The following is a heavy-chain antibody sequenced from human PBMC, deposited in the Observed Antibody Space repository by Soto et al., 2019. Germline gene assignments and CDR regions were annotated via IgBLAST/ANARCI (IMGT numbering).Heavy chain of an antibody. J-gene: IGHJ4*02. Sequence: SETLSLTCTVSGGSVSSGSYYWSWIRQPPGKGLEWIGYIYYSGSTNYNPSLKSRVTISVDTSKNQFSLKLSSVTAADTAVYYCARGGYSYATHFDYWGQGTLVTVSS. CDR3: ARGGYSYATHFDY. V-gene: IGHV4-61*01. CDR2: IYYSGST. D-gene: IGHD5-18*01. CDR1: GGSVSSGSYY.